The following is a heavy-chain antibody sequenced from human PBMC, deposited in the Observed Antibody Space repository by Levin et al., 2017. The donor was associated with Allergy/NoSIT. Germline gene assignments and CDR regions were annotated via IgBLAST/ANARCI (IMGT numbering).Heavy chain of an antibody. J-gene: IGHJ6*02. CDR3: AGGAMDCSSTSCPHLTYYYYYGMDV. CDR1: GYSISSGYY. CDR2: IYHSGST. D-gene: IGHD2-2*01. V-gene: IGHV4-38-2*01. Sequence: PSETLSLTCAVSGYSISSGYYWGWIRQPPGKGLEWIGSIYHSGSTYYNPSLKSRVTISVDTSKNQFSLKLSSVTAADTAVYYCAGGAMDCSSTSCPHLTYYYYYGMDVWGQGTTVTVSS.